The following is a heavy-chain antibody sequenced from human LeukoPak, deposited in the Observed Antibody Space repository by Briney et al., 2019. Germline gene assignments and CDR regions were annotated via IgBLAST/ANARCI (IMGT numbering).Heavy chain of an antibody. D-gene: IGHD2-15*01. CDR3: ARDHGIGYCSGGSCSGWFDP. V-gene: IGHV1-18*01. J-gene: IGHJ5*02. Sequence: ASVKVSCKASGYTFTSYGISWVRQAPGQGLERMGWISAYNGNTNYAQKLQGRVTMTTDTSTSTAYMELRSLRSDDTAVYYCARDHGIGYCSGGSCSGWFDPWGQGTLVTVSS. CDR2: ISAYNGNT. CDR1: GYTFTSYG.